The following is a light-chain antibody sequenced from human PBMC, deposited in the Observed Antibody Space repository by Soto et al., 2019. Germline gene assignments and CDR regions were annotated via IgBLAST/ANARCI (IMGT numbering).Light chain of an antibody. J-gene: IGLJ3*02. CDR2: EVN. CDR1: SSDVGGYNY. Sequence: QSALTQPPSASGSPGQSVAISCTGTSSDVGGYNYVSWYQQHPGKAPKLMIYEVNKRPSGVPDRFSGSKSGNTASLTVSGLQAEDEADYFCFSYTANDNWVFGGGTKLTVL. CDR3: FSYTANDNWV. V-gene: IGLV2-8*01.